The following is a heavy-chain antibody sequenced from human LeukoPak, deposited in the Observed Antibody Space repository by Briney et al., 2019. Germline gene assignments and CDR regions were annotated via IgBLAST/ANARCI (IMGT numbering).Heavy chain of an antibody. Sequence: PSETLSLTCTVSGGSISSSSYYWGWIRQPPGKGLEWIGSIYYSGSTYYNPSLKSRVTISVDTSKNQFSLKLSSVTAADTAVYYCARESRAYCSGGSCQARGTAFDIWGQGTMVTVSS. CDR1: GGSISSSSYY. CDR2: IYYSGST. J-gene: IGHJ3*02. D-gene: IGHD2-15*01. V-gene: IGHV4-39*07. CDR3: ARESRAYCSGGSCQARGTAFDI.